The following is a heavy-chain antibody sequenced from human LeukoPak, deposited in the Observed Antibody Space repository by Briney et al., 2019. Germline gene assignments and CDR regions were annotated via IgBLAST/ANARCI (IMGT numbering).Heavy chain of an antibody. CDR1: GFTFDSHA. CDR2: ISGSGGST. J-gene: IGHJ4*02. D-gene: IGHD6-19*01. Sequence: GGSLRLSCAASGFTFDSHAMAWVRQAPGKGLEWVSAISGSGGSTYYADSVKGRFTISRDNSKNTLYLQMNSLRAEDTAVYYCAKYQWLVRTYFDYWGQGTLVTVSS. CDR3: AKYQWLVRTYFDY. V-gene: IGHV3-23*01.